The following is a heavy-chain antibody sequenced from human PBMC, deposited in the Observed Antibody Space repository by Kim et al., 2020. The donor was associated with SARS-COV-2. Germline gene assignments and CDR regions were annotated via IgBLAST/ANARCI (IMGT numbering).Heavy chain of an antibody. Sequence: SETLSLTCAVYGGSFSGYYWSWIRQPPGKGLEWIGEINHSGSTNYNPSLKSRVTISVDTSKNQFSLKLSSVTAADTAVYYCATIAAAGRSDFDYWGQGT. J-gene: IGHJ4*02. D-gene: IGHD6-13*01. V-gene: IGHV4-34*01. CDR3: ATIAAAGRSDFDY. CDR2: INHSGST. CDR1: GGSFSGYY.